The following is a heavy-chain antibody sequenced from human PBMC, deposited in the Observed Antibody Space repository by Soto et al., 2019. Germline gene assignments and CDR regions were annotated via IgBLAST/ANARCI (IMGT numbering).Heavy chain of an antibody. J-gene: IGHJ4*02. V-gene: IGHV3-7*01. Sequence: GGSLRLSCAASGFTFTTYWMSWVRQAPGKGLEWVANINQDGSERYYVDSVKGRFTISRDNTKNSLYLQMNSLRAEDTAVYYCARENLGDCSGANCLYSWGQGTLVTVSS. CDR1: GFTFTTYW. CDR2: INQDGSER. CDR3: ARENLGDCSGANCLYS. D-gene: IGHD2-15*01.